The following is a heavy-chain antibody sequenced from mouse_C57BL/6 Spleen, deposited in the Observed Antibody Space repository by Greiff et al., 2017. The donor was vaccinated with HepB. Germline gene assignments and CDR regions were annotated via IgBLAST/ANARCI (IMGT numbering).Heavy chain of an antibody. CDR2: ISGGGGNT. J-gene: IGHJ3*01. Sequence: DVHLVESGGGLVKPGGSLKLSCAASGFTFSSYTMSWVRQTPEKRLEWVATISGGGGNTYYPDSVKGRFTISRDNAKNTLYLQMSSLRSEDTALYYCARHSPGDRAFAYWGQGTLVTVSA. CDR1: GFTFSSYT. CDR3: ARHSPGDRAFAY. D-gene: IGHD3-1*01. V-gene: IGHV5-9*01.